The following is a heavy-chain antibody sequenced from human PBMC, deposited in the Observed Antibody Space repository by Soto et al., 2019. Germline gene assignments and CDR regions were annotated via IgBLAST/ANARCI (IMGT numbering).Heavy chain of an antibody. CDR1: GGPISSGGYY. CDR3: ARDHDFWSGSYYYYYMDV. Sequence: PSETLSLTCTVSGGPISSGGYYWSWIRQHPGKGLEWIGYIYYSGSTYYNPSLKSRVTISVDTSKNQFSLKLSSVTAADTAVYYCARDHDFWSGSYYYYYMDVWGKGTTVTVSS. V-gene: IGHV4-31*03. CDR2: IYYSGST. J-gene: IGHJ6*03. D-gene: IGHD3-3*01.